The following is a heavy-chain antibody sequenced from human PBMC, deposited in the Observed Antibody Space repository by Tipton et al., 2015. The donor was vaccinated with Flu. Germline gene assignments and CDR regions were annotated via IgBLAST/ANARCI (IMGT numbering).Heavy chain of an antibody. J-gene: IGHJ2*01. D-gene: IGHD6-19*01. Sequence: TPSLTCTVSGGSISSSSYYWGWIRQPPGKGLEWIGSIYHSGSTYYNPSLKSRVTISVDTSKNQFSLKLSSVTAADTAVYYCARQYGVYSSGWNWYFDLWGRGTLVTVSS. CDR3: ARQYGVYSSGWNWYFDL. CDR2: IYHSGST. V-gene: IGHV4-39*01. CDR1: GGSISSSSYY.